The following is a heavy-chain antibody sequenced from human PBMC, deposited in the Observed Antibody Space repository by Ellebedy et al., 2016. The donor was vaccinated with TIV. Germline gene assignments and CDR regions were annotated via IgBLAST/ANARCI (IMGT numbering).Heavy chain of an antibody. CDR2: IKQDGSEE. Sequence: PGGSLRLSCAASGFTFSSYWMSRVRQAPGKGLEGVANIKQDGSEEYYVDSVKGRFTISRDNAKNSLYLQMNRLRAEDTAVYYCAREINTIPQDYWGQGTLVTVSS. V-gene: IGHV3-7*03. D-gene: IGHD2-21*01. CDR3: AREINTIPQDY. CDR1: GFTFSSYW. J-gene: IGHJ4*02.